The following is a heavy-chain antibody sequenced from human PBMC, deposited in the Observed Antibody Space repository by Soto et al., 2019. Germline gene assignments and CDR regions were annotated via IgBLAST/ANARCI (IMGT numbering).Heavy chain of an antibody. CDR1: GGTFSSYT. CDR3: ARVLRSGYSASYYYYYMDV. V-gene: IGHV1-69*02. Sequence: ASVKGACKASGGTFSSYTISWVRQAPGQGLEWMGRIIPILGIANYAQKFQGRVTITADKSTSTAYMELSSLRSEDTAVYYCARVLRSGYSASYYYYYMDVWGKGTTVTVSS. CDR2: IIPILGIA. D-gene: IGHD3-3*01. J-gene: IGHJ6*03.